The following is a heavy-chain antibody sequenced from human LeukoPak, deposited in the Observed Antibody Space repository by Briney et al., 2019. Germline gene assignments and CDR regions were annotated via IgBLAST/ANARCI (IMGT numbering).Heavy chain of an antibody. J-gene: IGHJ4*02. CDR3: ARWGPYDILTGRIN. D-gene: IGHD3-9*01. CDR1: GFTFSSYS. V-gene: IGHV3-7*03. Sequence: GGSLRLSCAASGFTFSSYSMNWVRQAPGKGLEWVANIKQDGSEKYYVDSVKGRFTISRDNAKNSLYLQMNSLRAEDTAVYYCARWGPYDILTGRINWGQGTLVTVSS. CDR2: IKQDGSEK.